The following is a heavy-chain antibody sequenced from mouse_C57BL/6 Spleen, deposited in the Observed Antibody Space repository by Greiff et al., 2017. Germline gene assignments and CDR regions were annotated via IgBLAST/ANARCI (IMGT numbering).Heavy chain of an antibody. CDR2: IDPSDSYT. V-gene: IGHV1-69*01. J-gene: IGHJ1*03. D-gene: IGHD1-1*02. CDR3: ARGGYGRSGYFGV. Sequence: QVQLQQPGAELVMPGASVKLSCKASGYTFTSYWMHWVKQRPGHGLEWIGEIDPSDSYTNYNQKFKGKSTLTADKSSSTAYMQLRSLTSEDSAVYYCARGGYGRSGYFGVWGTGTTVTESS. CDR1: GYTFTSYW.